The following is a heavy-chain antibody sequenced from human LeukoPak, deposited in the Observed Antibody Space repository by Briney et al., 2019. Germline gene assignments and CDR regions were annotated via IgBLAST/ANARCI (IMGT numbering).Heavy chain of an antibody. CDR2: IYTSGST. D-gene: IGHD6-13*01. V-gene: IGHV4-4*07. J-gene: IGHJ5*02. Sequence: PSETLSLTCTVSGGSISSYYWSWIRQPAGKGLEWIGRIYTSGSTNYNPSLKSRVTISVDTSKNQFSLKLSSVTAADTAVYYCARDRVRDSSSWYEGGNWFDPWGQGTLVTVSS. CDR3: ARDRVRDSSSWYEGGNWFDP. CDR1: GGSISSYY.